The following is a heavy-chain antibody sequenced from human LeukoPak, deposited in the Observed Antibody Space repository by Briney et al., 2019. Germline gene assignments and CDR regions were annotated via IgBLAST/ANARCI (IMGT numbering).Heavy chain of an antibody. V-gene: IGHV6-1*01. CDR3: ARELPLGGIAVAGKLDY. CDR2: TYYRSKWYN. Sequence: SQTLSLTCAISGDSVSSNSAAWNWIRQPPSRGLEWLGRTYYRSKWYNDYAVSVKSRITNNPDTSKNQFSLQLNSVTPEDTAVYYCARELPLGGIAVAGKLDYWGQGTLVTVSS. CDR1: GDSVSSNSAA. J-gene: IGHJ4*02. D-gene: IGHD6-19*01.